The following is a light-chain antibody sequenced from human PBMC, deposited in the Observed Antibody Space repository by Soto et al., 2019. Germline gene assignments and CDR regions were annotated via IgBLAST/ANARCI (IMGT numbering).Light chain of an antibody. CDR1: QSVSIN. CDR3: QQYYNWPPET. CDR2: GAS. J-gene: IGKJ3*01. Sequence: EIVLTQSPATLSLSPGEGATLSCRASQSVSINLAWYQQKPGQAPRLLIYGASTRATGIPARFSGSGSGTEFTLTISGLQSEDFAVYYCQQYYNWPPETFGPGTMVDIK. V-gene: IGKV3-15*01.